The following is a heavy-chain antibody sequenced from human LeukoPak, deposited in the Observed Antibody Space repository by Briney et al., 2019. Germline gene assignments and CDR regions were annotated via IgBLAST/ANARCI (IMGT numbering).Heavy chain of an antibody. CDR3: TRTYYDILTGTNWFDP. D-gene: IGHD3-9*01. Sequence: RGSLRLSCVASGFTFSSYEMNWVRQAPGKGLECISYISSSGSTIHYADSVNGRFTVSIDTAKNSLYLQMNSLRAEDTAVYYCTRTYYDILTGTNWFDPWGQGTLVTVSS. V-gene: IGHV3-48*03. J-gene: IGHJ5*02. CDR2: ISSSGSTI. CDR1: GFTFSSYE.